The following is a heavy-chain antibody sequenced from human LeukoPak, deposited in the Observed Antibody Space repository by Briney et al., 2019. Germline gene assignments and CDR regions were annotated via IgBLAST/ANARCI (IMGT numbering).Heavy chain of an antibody. CDR1: GFTFSSYW. V-gene: IGHV3-74*01. D-gene: IGHD3-22*01. CDR3: VKDSPTYDSSAHLIGYFQH. J-gene: IGHJ1*01. Sequence: QPGGSLRLSCAASGFTFSSYWMHWVRQAPGKGLVWVSRINSDGSTTNYADSVKGRFTISRDNAKNTLGLQMNSLRAEDTAVYYCVKDSPTYDSSAHLIGYFQHWGQGTLVTVSS. CDR2: INSDGSTT.